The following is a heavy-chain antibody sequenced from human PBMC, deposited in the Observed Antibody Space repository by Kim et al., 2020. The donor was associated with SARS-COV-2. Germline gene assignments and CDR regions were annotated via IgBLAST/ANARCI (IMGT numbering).Heavy chain of an antibody. CDR2: IIPIFGTA. J-gene: IGHJ4*02. CDR3: ARDRGSGVDY. CDR1: GGTFSSYA. Sequence: SVKVSCKASGGTFSSYAISWVRQAPGHGLEWMGGIIPIFGTANYAQKCQGRVTITADESTSTAYMELSSLRSEDTAVYYCARDRGSGVDYWGQGTLVTVSS. D-gene: IGHD1-26*01. V-gene: IGHV1-69*13.